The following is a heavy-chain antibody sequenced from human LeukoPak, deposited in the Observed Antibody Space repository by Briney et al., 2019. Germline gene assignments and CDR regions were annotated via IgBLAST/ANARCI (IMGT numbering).Heavy chain of an antibody. CDR2: INHSGST. CDR1: GGSLSGYY. J-gene: IGHJ6*04. D-gene: IGHD3-16*01. V-gene: IGHV4-34*01. CDR3: AGLNVGAGFGMDV. Sequence: SETLSLTCAVYGGSLSGYYWSWIRQPPGKGLEWIGEINHSGSTNYNPSLKSRVTISVDTSKNQFSLKLSSVTAADTAVYYCAGLNVGAGFGMDVWGKGTTVTVSS.